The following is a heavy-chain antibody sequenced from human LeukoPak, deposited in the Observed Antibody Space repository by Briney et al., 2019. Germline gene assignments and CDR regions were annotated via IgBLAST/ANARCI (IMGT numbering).Heavy chain of an antibody. Sequence: GGSLRLSCAASGFTFSSYAMSWVRQAPGKGLEWVSAISGSGGTIYYANSVKGRFTISRDNSKNTLYLQMNSLRAEDTAVYYCAKTYSGYDYADYWGQGTLVTVSS. V-gene: IGHV3-23*01. CDR3: AKTYSGYDYADY. D-gene: IGHD5-12*01. CDR1: GFTFSSYA. CDR2: ISGSGGTI. J-gene: IGHJ4*02.